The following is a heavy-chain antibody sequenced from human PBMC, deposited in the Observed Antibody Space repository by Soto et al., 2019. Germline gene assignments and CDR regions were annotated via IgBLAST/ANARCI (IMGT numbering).Heavy chain of an antibody. CDR3: ARSRRYCSGGSCYSYWFDP. D-gene: IGHD2-15*01. J-gene: IGHJ5*02. CDR1: GGSFSGYY. V-gene: IGHV4-34*01. Sequence: SETLSLTCAVYGGSFSGYYWSWIRQPPGKGLEWIGEINHSGSTNYNPSLKSRVTISVDTSKNQFSLKLSSVTAADTAVYYCARSRRYCSGGSCYSYWFDPWGQGTLVTVSS. CDR2: INHSGST.